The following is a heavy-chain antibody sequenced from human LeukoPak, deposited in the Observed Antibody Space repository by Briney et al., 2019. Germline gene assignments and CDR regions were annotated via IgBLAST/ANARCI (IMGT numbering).Heavy chain of an antibody. CDR1: GGTFSSYA. Sequence: GSSVKVSCKASGGTFSSYAISWVRQAPGQGLEWMGWISAYNGNTNYAQKLQGRVTMTTDTSTSTAYMELRSLRSDDTAVYYCARDHQVPAYIVATMGDFDYWGQGTLVTVSS. D-gene: IGHD5-12*01. CDR2: ISAYNGNT. J-gene: IGHJ4*02. CDR3: ARDHQVPAYIVATMGDFDY. V-gene: IGHV1-18*01.